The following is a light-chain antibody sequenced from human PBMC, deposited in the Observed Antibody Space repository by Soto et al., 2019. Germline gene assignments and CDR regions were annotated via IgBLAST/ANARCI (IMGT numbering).Light chain of an antibody. CDR2: GAS. CDR3: QQYGSSLRT. V-gene: IGKV3-20*01. CDR1: QSVSSNF. Sequence: EIVLTQSPDTLSLSPGERATLSCRANQSVSSNFLAWYQQKPGQAPRLLISGASNRATGIPDRFSGSGSGIDFTLTISRLETEDFAVYYCQQYGSSLRTFGQVTKVEI. J-gene: IGKJ1*01.